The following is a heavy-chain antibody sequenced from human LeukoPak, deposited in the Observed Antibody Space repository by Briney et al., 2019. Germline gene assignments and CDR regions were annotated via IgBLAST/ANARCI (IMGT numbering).Heavy chain of an antibody. CDR1: GVSVSTYY. J-gene: IGHJ4*02. D-gene: IGHD4-17*01. Sequence: PSETLSLTCDVSGVSVSTYYGSWIRQSPEKGLEWIGEVNHSGYTNLNPSLKSRVTISVDTSKNQFSLKLSSVTAADTAVYYCARQLYGFDYWGQGTRVTVSS. CDR2: VNHSGYT. CDR3: ARQLYGFDY. V-gene: IGHV4-34*01.